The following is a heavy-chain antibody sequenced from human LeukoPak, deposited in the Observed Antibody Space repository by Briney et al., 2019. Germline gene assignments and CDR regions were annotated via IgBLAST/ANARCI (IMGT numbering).Heavy chain of an antibody. CDR3: ARVVVLYYYDSSAPYAFDI. V-gene: IGHV1-8*01. CDR2: MNPNSGNT. CDR1: GYTFTSYD. Sequence: ASVKVSCKASGYTFTSYDINWVRQATGQGLEWMGWMNPNSGNTGYAQKFQGRVTMTRNTSISTAYMELSSLRSEDTAVYYCARVVVLYYYDSSAPYAFDIWGQGTMVTVSS. D-gene: IGHD3-22*01. J-gene: IGHJ3*02.